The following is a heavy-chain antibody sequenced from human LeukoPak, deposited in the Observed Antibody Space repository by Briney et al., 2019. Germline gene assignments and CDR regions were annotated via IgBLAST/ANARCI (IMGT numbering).Heavy chain of an antibody. Sequence: ASVKVSCKVSGYTLTELSMHWVRQAPGKGLEWRGGFDPEDGETIYAQKFQGRGTMTEDTSTDTAYMELSSLRSEDTAVYYCARVPAAQPPDGWFDPWGQGTLVTVSS. V-gene: IGHV1-24*01. CDR2: FDPEDGET. J-gene: IGHJ5*02. D-gene: IGHD2-2*01. CDR3: ARVPAAQPPDGWFDP. CDR1: GYTLTELS.